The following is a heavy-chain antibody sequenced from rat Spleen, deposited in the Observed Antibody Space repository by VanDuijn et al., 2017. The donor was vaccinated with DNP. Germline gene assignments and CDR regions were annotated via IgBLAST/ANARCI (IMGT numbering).Heavy chain of an antibody. CDR1: GFTFSDYY. D-gene: IGHD5-1*01. CDR3: ARLGGDY. Sequence: EVQLVESGGGLVQPGRSLKLSCAASGFTFSDYYMAWVRQAPTRGLEWVSYISYDGGSTHYGDSVKGRFTVSRDNAKSTLYLQMDSLRSEDTATYYCARLGGDYWGQGVMVTVSS. CDR2: ISYDGGST. J-gene: IGHJ2*01. V-gene: IGHV5-20*01.